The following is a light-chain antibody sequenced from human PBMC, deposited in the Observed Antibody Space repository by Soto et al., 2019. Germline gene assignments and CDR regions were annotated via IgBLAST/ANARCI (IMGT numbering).Light chain of an antibody. CDR3: RSYTSSNTVV. J-gene: IGLJ2*01. CDR1: SRDVGGY. Sequence: QSALTQPASVSGSPGQSITISCTGTSRDVGGYVSWYQQHPGKAPKLMIYEVSNRPSGVSNRFSGSKSGNTASLTISGLQAXXXAXXYCRSYTSSNTVVFGGGTKVTVL. V-gene: IGLV2-14*01. CDR2: EVS.